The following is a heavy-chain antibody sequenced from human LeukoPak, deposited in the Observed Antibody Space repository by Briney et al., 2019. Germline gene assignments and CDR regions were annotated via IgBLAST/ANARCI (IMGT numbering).Heavy chain of an antibody. J-gene: IGHJ3*02. Sequence: ASVKVSCKASGYTFTSYAMHWVRQAPGQRLEWMGWINAGNGNTKYSQKFQGRVTITRDTSASTAYMELSSLRSEDTAVYYCARVPQQQLVGGFDIWGQGTMVTVSS. CDR3: ARVPQQQLVGGFDI. D-gene: IGHD6-13*01. CDR2: INAGNGNT. V-gene: IGHV1-3*01. CDR1: GYTFTSYA.